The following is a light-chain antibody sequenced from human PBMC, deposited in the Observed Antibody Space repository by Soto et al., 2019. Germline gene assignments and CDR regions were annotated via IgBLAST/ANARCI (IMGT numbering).Light chain of an antibody. J-gene: IGLJ3*02. Sequence: QSALTQPPSVSGSPGQSVTISCTGTSSEVGSYNRVFWYQQPPGTAPKLIIYEVTNRPSGVPVRFSGSKSANMASLTISGLQAEDEADYYFASYTSSRVWVFGGGTKLTVL. V-gene: IGLV2-18*02. CDR2: EVT. CDR3: ASYTSSRVWV. CDR1: SSEVGSYNR.